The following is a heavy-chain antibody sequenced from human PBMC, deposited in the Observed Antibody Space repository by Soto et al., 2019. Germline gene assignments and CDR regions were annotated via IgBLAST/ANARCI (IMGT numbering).Heavy chain of an antibody. D-gene: IGHD3-3*01. Sequence: EVQLLESGGGLVQPGGSLRLSCAASGFTFSSYAMSWVRQAPGKGLEWVSAISGSGGSTYYSDSVQGRFTISRDNSKKTLYLQIDSLGDEDTAVYYCAKQRFLEWFPFDYWGQGTLVTVSS. CDR1: GFTFSSYA. J-gene: IGHJ4*02. V-gene: IGHV3-23*01. CDR2: ISGSGGST. CDR3: AKQRFLEWFPFDY.